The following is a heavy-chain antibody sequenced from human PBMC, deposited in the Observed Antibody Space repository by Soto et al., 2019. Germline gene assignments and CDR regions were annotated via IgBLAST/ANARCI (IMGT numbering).Heavy chain of an antibody. CDR3: ARAEVLRFLEWLLNYFDY. D-gene: IGHD3-3*01. Sequence: PGGSLRLSCAASGFTFSSYSMNWVRQAPGKGLEWVSSISSSSSSYIYYADSVKGRFTISRDNAKNSLYLQMNSLRAEDTAVYYCARAEVLRFLEWLLNYFDYWGQGTLVTVSS. V-gene: IGHV3-21*01. J-gene: IGHJ4*02. CDR2: ISSSSSSYI. CDR1: GFTFSSYS.